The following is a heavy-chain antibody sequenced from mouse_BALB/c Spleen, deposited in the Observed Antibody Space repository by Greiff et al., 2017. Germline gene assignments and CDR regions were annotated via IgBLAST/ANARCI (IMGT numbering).Heavy chain of an antibody. CDR1: GFTFSDYG. CDR2: ISNLAYSI. Sequence: EVMLVESGGGLVQPGGSRKLSCAASGFTFSDYGMAWVRQAPGKGPECVAFISNLAYSIYYADTVTGRFTISRENAKNTLYLEMSSLRSEDTAMYYCARERDYEAMDYWGQGTSVTVSS. J-gene: IGHJ4*01. CDR3: ARERDYEAMDY. V-gene: IGHV5-15*02.